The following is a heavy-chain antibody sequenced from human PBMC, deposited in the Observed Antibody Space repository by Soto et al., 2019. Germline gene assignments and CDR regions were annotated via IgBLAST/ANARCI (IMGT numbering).Heavy chain of an antibody. CDR3: ARVPILSYSSSWVNLRVGFDP. J-gene: IGHJ5*02. V-gene: IGHV1-18*01. D-gene: IGHD6-13*01. CDR1: GYTFTSYG. CDR2: ISAYNGNT. Sequence: QVQLVQSGAEVKKPGASVKVSCKASGYTFTSYGISWVRQAPGQGLEWMGWISAYNGNTNYAQKLQGRVTMTTDTSTSTAYMELRSLRSDDTAVYYCARVPILSYSSSWVNLRVGFDPWGQGTLVTVSS.